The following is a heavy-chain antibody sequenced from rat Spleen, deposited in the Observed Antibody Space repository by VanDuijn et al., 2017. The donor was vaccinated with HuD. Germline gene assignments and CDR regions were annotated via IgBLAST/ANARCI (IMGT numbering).Heavy chain of an antibody. Sequence: EVQLVESGGGLVQPGRSLKLSCAASGFTFSDYDMAWVRQAPTKGLEWVASISPSGGSTYYRDSVKGRFTVSRDNAKSSLYLQMNSLKSEDTATYYCARETSYYFDYWGQGVMVTVSS. CDR1: GFTFSDYD. V-gene: IGHV5-19*01. J-gene: IGHJ2*01. CDR2: ISPSGGST. CDR3: ARETSYYFDY.